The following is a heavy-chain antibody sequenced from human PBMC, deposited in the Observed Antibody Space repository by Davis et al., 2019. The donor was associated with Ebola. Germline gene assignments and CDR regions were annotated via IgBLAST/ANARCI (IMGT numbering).Heavy chain of an antibody. V-gene: IGHV3-7*01. J-gene: IGHJ4*02. Sequence: GESLKISCAASGFTFSSYWMSWVRQAPGKGLEWVANIKQDGSEKYYADSVKGRFTISRDNSKNTLYLQMNSLRAEDTAVYYCARDFTGTTVTTHFFDYWGQGTLVTVSS. CDR1: GFTFSSYW. CDR2: IKQDGSEK. D-gene: IGHD4-17*01. CDR3: ARDFTGTTVTTHFFDY.